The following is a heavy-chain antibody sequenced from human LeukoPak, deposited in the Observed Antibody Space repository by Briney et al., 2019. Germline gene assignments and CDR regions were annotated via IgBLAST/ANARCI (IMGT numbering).Heavy chain of an antibody. J-gene: IGHJ4*02. V-gene: IGHV3-21*01. D-gene: IGHD5-18*01. CDR1: GFTVSSKY. CDR2: ISSSSSYI. CDR3: ASGYSYGLIDY. Sequence: GGSLRLSCVASGFTVSSKYMSWVRQAPGKGLEWVSSISSSSSYIYYADSVKGRFTISRDNAKNSLYLQMNSLRAEDTAVYYCASGYSYGLIDYWGQGTLVTVSS.